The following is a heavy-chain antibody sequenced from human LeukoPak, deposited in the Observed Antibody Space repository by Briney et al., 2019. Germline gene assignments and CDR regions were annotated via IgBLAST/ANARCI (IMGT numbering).Heavy chain of an antibody. D-gene: IGHD2-15*01. J-gene: IGHJ4*02. Sequence: SETQSLTYAVYGGSFSGYYWSWIRQPPGKGLEWIGEINHSGSTNYNPSLKSRVTISVDTSKNQFSLKLSSVTAADTAVYYCARGPIVLVRRFCAFDYWGQGTLVTVSS. V-gene: IGHV4-34*01. CDR1: GGSFSGYY. CDR3: ARGPIVLVRRFCAFDY. CDR2: INHSGST.